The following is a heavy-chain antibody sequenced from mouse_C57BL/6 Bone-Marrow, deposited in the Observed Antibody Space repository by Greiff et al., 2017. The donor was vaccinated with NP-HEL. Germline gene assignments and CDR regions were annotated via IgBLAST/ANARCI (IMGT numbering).Heavy chain of an antibody. J-gene: IGHJ3*01. Sequence: QVQLQQPGAELVKPGASVKLSCKASGYTFTSYWMHWVKQRPGQGLEWIGMIHPNSGSTNYNEKFKSKATLTVDKSSSTAYMQLSSLTSEDSAVYYCARSRGSMVTTGWGQGTLVTVSA. CDR2: IHPNSGST. CDR1: GYTFTSYW. D-gene: IGHD2-2*01. CDR3: ARSRGSMVTTG. V-gene: IGHV1-64*01.